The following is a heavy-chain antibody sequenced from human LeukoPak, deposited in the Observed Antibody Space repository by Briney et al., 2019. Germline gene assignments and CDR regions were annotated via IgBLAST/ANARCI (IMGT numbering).Heavy chain of an antibody. V-gene: IGHV1-69*06. CDR1: GGTFSSYA. Sequence: SVKVSCKASGGTFSSYAISWVRQAPGQGLEWMGGIIPVFGTANYAQKFQGRVTITADKSTSTAYMELSSLRSEDTAVYYCATALLITMVRGVPYPFDYWGQGTLVTVSS. D-gene: IGHD3-10*01. J-gene: IGHJ4*02. CDR3: ATALLITMVRGVPYPFDY. CDR2: IIPVFGTA.